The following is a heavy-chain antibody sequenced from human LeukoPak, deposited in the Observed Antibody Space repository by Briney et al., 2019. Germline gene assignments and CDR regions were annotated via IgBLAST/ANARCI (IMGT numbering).Heavy chain of an antibody. CDR1: GFSLSTSGMC. J-gene: IGHJ4*02. CDR2: IDWDDDK. Sequence: SGPTLVNPTQTFTLTCTFSGFSLSTSGMCVSWIRQPPGKALEWLALIDWDDDKYYSTSLKTRLTISKDTSKNQVVLTMTNMDPVDTATYFCARSRGFGELFPFDFWGQGTLVTVSS. D-gene: IGHD3-10*01. CDR3: ARSRGFGELFPFDF. V-gene: IGHV2-70*01.